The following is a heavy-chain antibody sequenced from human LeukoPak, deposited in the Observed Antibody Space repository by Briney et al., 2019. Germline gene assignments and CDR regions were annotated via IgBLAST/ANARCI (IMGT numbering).Heavy chain of an antibody. D-gene: IGHD2-2*01. Sequence: GRSLTLSCAASGFTFSRYAMSWVSQPQGTGMEWVSAIRGSGGSTYYADSVKGRFTISRDNSKNTLYLQMNSLRAEDTAVYYCAKDRACSSTSCYLEYYFDYWGQGTLVTVSS. V-gene: IGHV3-23*01. CDR1: GFTFSRYA. CDR3: AKDRACSSTSCYLEYYFDY. J-gene: IGHJ4*02. CDR2: IRGSGGST.